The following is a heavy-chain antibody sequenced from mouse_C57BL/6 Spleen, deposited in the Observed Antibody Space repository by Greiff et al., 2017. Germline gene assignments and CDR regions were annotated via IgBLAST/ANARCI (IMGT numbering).Heavy chain of an antibody. Sequence: LVESGAELAKPGASVKLSCKASGYTFTSYWMHWVKQRPGQGLEWIGYINPSSGYTKYNQKFKDKATLTADKSSSTAYMQLSSLTYEDSAVYYCARDDYETNYAMDYWGQGTSVTVSS. CDR1: GYTFTSYW. V-gene: IGHV1-7*01. CDR2: INPSSGYT. J-gene: IGHJ4*01. CDR3: ARDDYETNYAMDY. D-gene: IGHD2-4*01.